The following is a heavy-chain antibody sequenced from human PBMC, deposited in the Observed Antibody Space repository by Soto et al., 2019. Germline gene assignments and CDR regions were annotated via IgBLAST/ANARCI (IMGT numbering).Heavy chain of an antibody. D-gene: IGHD6-13*01. CDR2: IYYSGST. CDR3: ARDIGEIAAAGGGYYYYYGMDV. CDR1: GGSISSYY. V-gene: IGHV4-59*01. J-gene: IGHJ6*02. Sequence: PSETLSLTCTVSGGSISSYYWSWIRQPPGKGLEWIGYIYYSGSTNYNPSLKSRVTISVDTSKNQFSLKLSSVTAADTAVYYCARDIGEIAAAGGGYYYYYGMDVWGQGTTVTVS.